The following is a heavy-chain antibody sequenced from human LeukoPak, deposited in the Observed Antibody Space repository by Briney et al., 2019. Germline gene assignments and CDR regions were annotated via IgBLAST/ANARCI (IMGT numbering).Heavy chain of an antibody. CDR1: GYTFSEYY. V-gene: IGHV3-11*01. D-gene: IGHD3-22*01. CDR2: ISSSGSTI. CDR3: ARDYYYDSSGYYYH. J-gene: IGHJ5*02. Sequence: GGSLRLSCAASGYTFSEYYMSWIRQAPGEGLEWVSYISSSGSTIYYAHSVKARSTITRDNAKNSLYLPMNSLRAEDTAVYCCARDYYYDSSGYYYHWGQGTLVTVSS.